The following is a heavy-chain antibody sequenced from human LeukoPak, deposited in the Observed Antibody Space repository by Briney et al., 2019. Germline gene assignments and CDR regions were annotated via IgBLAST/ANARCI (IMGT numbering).Heavy chain of an antibody. Sequence: GGSLRLSCAASGFTVSSNYMSWVRQAPGKGLEWVSVIYSGGSTYYADSVKGRFTISRDNSKNTLYLQMNSLRAEDTAVYYCARDRQYNWNYGSYWGQGTLVTVSS. CDR3: ARDRQYNWNYGSY. CDR1: GFTVSSNY. D-gene: IGHD1-7*01. CDR2: IYSGGST. J-gene: IGHJ4*02. V-gene: IGHV3-66*02.